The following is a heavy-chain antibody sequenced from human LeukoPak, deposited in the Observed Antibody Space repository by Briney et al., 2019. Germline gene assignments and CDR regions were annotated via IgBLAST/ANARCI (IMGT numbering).Heavy chain of an antibody. CDR3: ARDRRRRGSPGDAFDI. CDR2: IYYSGST. CDR1: GGSISSSSYY. Sequence: PSETLSLTCTVSGGSISSSSYYWGWIRQPPGKGLEWIGSIYYSGSTYYNPSLKSRVTISVDTSKNQFSLKLSSVTAADTAVYYCARDRRRRGSPGDAFDIWGQGTMVTVSS. V-gene: IGHV4-39*07. J-gene: IGHJ3*02. D-gene: IGHD1-26*01.